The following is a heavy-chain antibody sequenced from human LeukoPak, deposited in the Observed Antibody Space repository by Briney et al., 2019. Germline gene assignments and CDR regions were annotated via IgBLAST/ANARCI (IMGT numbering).Heavy chain of an antibody. CDR2: IYHSGST. J-gene: IGHJ4*02. Sequence: SETLSLTCTVSGYSISSGYYWGWIRQPPGKGLEWIGSIYHSGSTYYNPSLKSRVTISVDTSKNQFSLKLSSVTAADTAVYYCARVAPGGAAHFDYWGQGTLVTVSS. CDR3: ARVAPGGAAHFDY. CDR1: GYSISSGYY. D-gene: IGHD1-26*01. V-gene: IGHV4-38-2*02.